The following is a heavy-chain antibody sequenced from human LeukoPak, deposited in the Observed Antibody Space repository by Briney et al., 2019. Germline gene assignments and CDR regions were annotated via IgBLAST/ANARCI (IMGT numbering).Heavy chain of an antibody. CDR2: ISGGGVTT. CDR3: SKETATVGGTREY. J-gene: IGHJ4*02. Sequence: PGGSLRLSCVGSGFTSIAYALTWARQAPGKGLEWVSGISGGGVTTYYADSVKGRFTISRDNSKNTLYLQMNSLRAEDTAVYYCSKETATVGGTREYWGQGTLVTVSS. CDR1: GFTSIAYA. V-gene: IGHV3-23*01. D-gene: IGHD6-19*01.